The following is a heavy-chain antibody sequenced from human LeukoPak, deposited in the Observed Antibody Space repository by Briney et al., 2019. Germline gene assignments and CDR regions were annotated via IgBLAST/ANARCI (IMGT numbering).Heavy chain of an antibody. CDR1: GLTVSSDY. V-gene: IGHV3-66*01. CDR2: IYSGGST. D-gene: IGHD2-8*02. CDR3: ASDSRWGTGAFDI. Sequence: GGSLRLSCAASGLTVSSDYMTWVREAPGKGLEWVSIIYSGGSTYYADSVKGRFTMSRDSSKNTLYLQMNSLRAEDTAVFYCASDSRWGTGAFDIWGQGTLVTVSS. J-gene: IGHJ3*02.